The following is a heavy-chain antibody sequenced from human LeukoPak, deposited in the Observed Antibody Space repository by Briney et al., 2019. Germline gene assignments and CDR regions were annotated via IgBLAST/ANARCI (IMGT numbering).Heavy chain of an antibody. CDR3: ARDWDYDPRNYYYYGMDV. CDR2: IIPIFGTA. D-gene: IGHD3-3*01. V-gene: IGHV1-69*01. J-gene: IGHJ6*02. Sequence: SVRVSCKASGGTFSSYAISWVRQAPGQGLEWMGGIIPIFGTANYAQKFQGRVTITADESTSTAYMELSSLRSEDTAVYYCARDWDYDPRNYYYYGMDVWGQGTTVTVSS. CDR1: GGTFSSYA.